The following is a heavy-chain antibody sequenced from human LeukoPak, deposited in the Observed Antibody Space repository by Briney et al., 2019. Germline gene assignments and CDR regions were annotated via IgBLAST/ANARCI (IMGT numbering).Heavy chain of an antibody. V-gene: IGHV3-23*01. J-gene: IGHJ6*03. Sequence: PGGSLRLSCAASGFTFSSYAMSWVRQAPGKGLEWVSAISGSGGSTYYADSVKGRFTISRDNSKNTLYLQMNSLRAEDTAVYYYAKDYGDRYFISTSRSVDMVVWGKGTTFTVA. CDR2: ISGSGGST. D-gene: IGHD2-2*01. CDR3: AKDYGDRYFISTSRSVDMVV. CDR1: GFTFSSYA.